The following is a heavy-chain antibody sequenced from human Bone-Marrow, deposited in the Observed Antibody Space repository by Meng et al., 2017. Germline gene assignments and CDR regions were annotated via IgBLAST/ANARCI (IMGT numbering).Heavy chain of an antibody. Sequence: SVKVSCKASGGTFSSYAISWVRQAPGQGLEWMGGIIPIFGTANYAQKFQGRVTITADKSTSTAYMELSSLRSEDTAVYYCARGGEDYGGNRAPLRDWGQGTLVTVAS. V-gene: IGHV1-69*06. D-gene: IGHD4-23*01. CDR1: GGTFSSYA. CDR3: ARGGEDYGGNRAPLRD. CDR2: IIPIFGTA. J-gene: IGHJ4*02.